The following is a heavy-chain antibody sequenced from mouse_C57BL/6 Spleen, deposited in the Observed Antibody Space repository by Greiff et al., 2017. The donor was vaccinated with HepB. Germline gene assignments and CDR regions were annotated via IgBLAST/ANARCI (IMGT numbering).Heavy chain of an antibody. V-gene: IGHV14-2*01. J-gene: IGHJ3*01. CDR1: GFNIKDYY. Sequence: EVQLQQSGAELVKPGASVKLSCTASGFNIKDYYMHWVKQRTEQGLEWIGRIDPEDGETKYAPNFQGKATITADTSSNTAYLQLSSLTSEDTAVYYCAKYYGPAYWGQGTLVTVSA. D-gene: IGHD1-2*01. CDR2: IDPEDGET. CDR3: AKYYGPAY.